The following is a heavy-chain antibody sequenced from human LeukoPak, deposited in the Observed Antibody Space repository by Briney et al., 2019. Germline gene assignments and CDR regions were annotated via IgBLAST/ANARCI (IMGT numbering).Heavy chain of an antibody. J-gene: IGHJ4*02. CDR3: ARDLQWELNYFDY. CDR1: GFTFSSHG. CDR2: ISSDGSNE. D-gene: IGHD1-26*01. Sequence: GGSLRLSCAASGFTFSSHGMHWVRQAPGKGLEWVAVISSDGSNEYYADSVKGRFTISRDNSKNSLYLQMNSLRAEDTAVYCCARDLQWELNYFDYWGQGTLVTVSS. V-gene: IGHV3-30*03.